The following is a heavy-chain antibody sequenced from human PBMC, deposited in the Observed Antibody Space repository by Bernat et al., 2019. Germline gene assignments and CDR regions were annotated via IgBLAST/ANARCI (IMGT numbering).Heavy chain of an antibody. CDR1: GFTVSSNY. CDR2: IYTSGST. J-gene: IGHJ3*02. D-gene: IGHD1-1*01. CDR3: ARDTSGGGDAFDI. Sequence: EVQLVESGGDLVQPGGSLRLSCAVSGFTVSSNYMTWVRQAPGKGLEWVSVIYTSGSTYYADSVKGRFTISRDNSKNTLYLQMNSLRGEDTAIYYCARDTSGGGDAFDIWRQGTLATVPS. V-gene: IGHV3-66*02.